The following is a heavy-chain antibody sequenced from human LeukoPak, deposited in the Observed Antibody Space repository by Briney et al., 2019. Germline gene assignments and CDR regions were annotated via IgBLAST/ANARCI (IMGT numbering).Heavy chain of an antibody. V-gene: IGHV3-30-3*01. CDR2: ISYDGSNK. J-gene: IGHJ4*02. D-gene: IGHD3-10*01. CDR3: ARWARDYYGSGSYPGDY. Sequence: PGGSLRLSCAASGFTFSSYVMHWVRQAPGKGLEWVAVISYDGSNKYYADSVKGRFTISRDNAKNSLYLQMNSLRAEDTAVYYCARWARDYYGSGSYPGDYWGQGTLVTVSS. CDR1: GFTFSSYV.